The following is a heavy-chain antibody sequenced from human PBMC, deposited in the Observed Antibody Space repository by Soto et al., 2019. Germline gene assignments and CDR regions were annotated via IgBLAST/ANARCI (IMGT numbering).Heavy chain of an antibody. D-gene: IGHD2-21*02. CDR3: ARLLGTAVFDH. CDR2: IYPSGST. V-gene: IGHV4-4*09. Sequence: QVQLRESGPGLVKASETLSLTCTVSGGAISGYHWSWIWQTPGKGLEWIGKIYPSGSTDYNPSLNSPVIISADTSKNQVSLKLSPVTAADTAIYYCARLLGTAVFDHWGQGTLVTVSS. J-gene: IGHJ4*02. CDR1: GGAISGYH.